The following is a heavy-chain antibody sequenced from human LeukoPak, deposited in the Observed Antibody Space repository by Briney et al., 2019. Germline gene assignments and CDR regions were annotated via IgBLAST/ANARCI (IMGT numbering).Heavy chain of an antibody. J-gene: IGHJ4*02. CDR3: ARGSAEQWLVFDC. D-gene: IGHD6-19*01. V-gene: IGHV4-61*02. CDR1: GGSISSGGYY. CDR2: IYTSGTT. Sequence: SETLSLTCTVSGGSISSGGYYWSWIRQPPGKGLEWIGRIYTSGTTNYNPSLKSRVTMSVDTSKNQLSLKLSSVTAADTAVYYCARGSAEQWLVFDCWGQGTLVTVSS.